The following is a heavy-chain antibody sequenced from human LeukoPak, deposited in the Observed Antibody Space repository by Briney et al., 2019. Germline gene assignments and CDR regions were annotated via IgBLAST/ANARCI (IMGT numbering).Heavy chain of an antibody. J-gene: IGHJ3*02. Sequence: ASVKVSCKASGYTFTGYYMHWVRQAPGQGLEWMGWINPNSGGTNYAQKFQGRVVMTRDTSISTTYMELSRLRSDDTAVYYCARDSSGSHFLGAFDIWGQGTMVTVSS. D-gene: IGHD1-26*01. CDR3: ARDSSGSHFLGAFDI. V-gene: IGHV1-2*02. CDR1: GYTFTGYY. CDR2: INPNSGGT.